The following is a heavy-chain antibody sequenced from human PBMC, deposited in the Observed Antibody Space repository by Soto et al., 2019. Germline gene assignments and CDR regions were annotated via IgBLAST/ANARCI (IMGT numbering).Heavy chain of an antibody. CDR3: ARDKDRQQLGGNYYYIMDV. J-gene: IGHJ6*01. CDR2: IMPVFPTP. V-gene: IGHV1-69*12. CDR1: GGTFRTSA. Sequence: QVQLVQSGAEVKKPGSSVKVSCKTSGGTFRTSAISWVRQAPGQGLEWMGGIMPVFPTPDYAQKFQGRVTITADESTSTAYMELSSLRSEDTAVYYCARDKDRQQLGGNYYYIMDVWGQGNTVTVSS. D-gene: IGHD3-3*02.